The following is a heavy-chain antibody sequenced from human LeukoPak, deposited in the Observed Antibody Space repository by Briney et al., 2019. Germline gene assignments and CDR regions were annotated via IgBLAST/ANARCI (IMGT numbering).Heavy chain of an antibody. Sequence: SETLSLTCTVSGGSISSHYWSWIRQPPGKGLEWIGYIYYSGSTNYNPSLKSRVTISVDTSKNQFSLKLSSVTAADTAVCYCARVENYYMDVWGKGTTVTVSS. CDR3: ARVENYYMDV. V-gene: IGHV4-59*11. CDR2: IYYSGST. CDR1: GGSISSHY. J-gene: IGHJ6*03.